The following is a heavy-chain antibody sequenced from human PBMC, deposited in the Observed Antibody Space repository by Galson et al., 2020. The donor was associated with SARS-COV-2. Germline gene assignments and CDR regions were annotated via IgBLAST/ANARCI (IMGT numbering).Heavy chain of an antibody. D-gene: IGHD5-18*01. CDR1: GFIFTTYW. V-gene: IGHV5-51*01. CDR3: ARRIHQYGMDV. J-gene: IGHJ6*02. Sequence: GESLKISCKSSGFIFTTYWIVWVRQMPGKGLELMGIIFPRDSDTRYSPSFEGQVTISADTSIDTAYLQWNSLKASDTAVYYCARRIHQYGMDVWGQGTTVTVSS. CDR2: IFPRDSDT.